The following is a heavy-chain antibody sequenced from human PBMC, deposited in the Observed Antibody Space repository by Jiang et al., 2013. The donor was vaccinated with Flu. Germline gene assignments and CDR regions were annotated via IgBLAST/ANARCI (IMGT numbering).Heavy chain of an antibody. CDR3: ARGVVGGDSPYGY. CDR2: IYSGGTT. CDR1: GFTVINNY. Sequence: VQLLESGGGLVQPGGSLRLSCAASGFTVINNYMTWVRQAPGKGLEWVSVIYSGGTTYYADSVRGRFTISRDNSKNMLYLQMNSLRAEDTAVYYCARGVVGGDSPYGYWGQGTLVTVSS. J-gene: IGHJ4*02. D-gene: IGHD2-21*02. V-gene: IGHV3-66*01.